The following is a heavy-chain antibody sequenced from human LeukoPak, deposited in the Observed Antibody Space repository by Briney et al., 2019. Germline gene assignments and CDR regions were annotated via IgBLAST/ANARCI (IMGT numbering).Heavy chain of an antibody. V-gene: IGHV4-59*01. Sequence: SETLPLTCTVSGGSISSYYWSWIRQPPGKGLEWIGYIHYSGTTNYNPSLKSRVTISVDTSKNQFSLKLSSVTAADTAVYYCARVSWFPGTSYYYMDVWGKGTTVTVSS. CDR3: ARVSWFPGTSYYYMDV. J-gene: IGHJ6*03. CDR2: IHYSGTT. CDR1: GGSISSYY. D-gene: IGHD1-1*01.